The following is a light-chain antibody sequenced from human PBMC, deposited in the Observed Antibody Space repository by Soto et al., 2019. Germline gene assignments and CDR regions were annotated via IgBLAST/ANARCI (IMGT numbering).Light chain of an antibody. Sequence: QSALTQPPSASGSPGQSVTISCTGTSTDIGAYNYVSWYQHHPGKAPKLMIFDVTKRPAGVPDRFSGSKSGNTASLTVSGLQADDEAAYYCSSYAGSGTDVVFGGGTKLTVL. J-gene: IGLJ2*01. V-gene: IGLV2-8*01. CDR2: DVT. CDR3: SSYAGSGTDVV. CDR1: STDIGAYNY.